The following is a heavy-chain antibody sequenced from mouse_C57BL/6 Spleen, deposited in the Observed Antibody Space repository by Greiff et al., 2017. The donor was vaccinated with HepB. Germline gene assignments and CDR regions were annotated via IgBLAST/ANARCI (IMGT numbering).Heavy chain of an antibody. J-gene: IGHJ4*01. CDR3: ARRRAYGNYKDYAMDY. CDR1: GYAFSSSW. D-gene: IGHD2-1*01. CDR2: IYPGDGDT. V-gene: IGHV1-82*01. Sequence: VQLQQSGPELVKPGASVKISCKASGYAFSSSWMNWVKQRPGKGLEWIGRIYPGDGDTNYNGKFKGKATLTADKSSSTAYMQISSLTSEDSAVYFCARRRAYGNYKDYAMDYWGQGTSVTVSS.